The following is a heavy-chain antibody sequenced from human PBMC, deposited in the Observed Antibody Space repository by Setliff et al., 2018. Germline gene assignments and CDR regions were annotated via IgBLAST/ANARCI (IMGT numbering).Heavy chain of an antibody. CDR2: IYPDDSDT. J-gene: IGHJ4*02. CDR1: GSTFTNYW. V-gene: IGHV5-51*01. D-gene: IGHD5-18*01. Sequence: GESLKISCKSSGSTFTNYWIGWVRQMPGKGLEWMGIIYPDDSDTRYSPSFKGQVTISADKSISTAYLQWSSLEASDTAMYYCARLTPMADFDYWGQGTLVTVSS. CDR3: ARLTPMADFDY.